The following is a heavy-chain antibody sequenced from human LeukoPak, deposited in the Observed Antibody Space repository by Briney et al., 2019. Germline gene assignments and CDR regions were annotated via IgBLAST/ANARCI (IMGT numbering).Heavy chain of an antibody. V-gene: IGHV4-4*02. J-gene: IGHJ4*02. CDR1: GVSLSSSNW. Sequence: SETLSLTCAVSGVSLSSSNWWSWVRQPPGKGLEWIGEIYHSGSTNYNPSLKSRVTISVDKSKNQFSLKLSSVTAADTAVYYCARSGGIAVAGSFDYWGQGTLVTVSS. D-gene: IGHD6-19*01. CDR2: IYHSGST. CDR3: ARSGGIAVAGSFDY.